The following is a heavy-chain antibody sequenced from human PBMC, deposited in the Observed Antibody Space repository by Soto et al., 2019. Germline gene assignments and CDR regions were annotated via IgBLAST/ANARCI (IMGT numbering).Heavy chain of an antibody. J-gene: IGHJ4*02. CDR2: IYWDDVT. CDR3: ARKGSGDYALDY. CDR1: GFSLSTSGVG. D-gene: IGHD4-17*01. Sequence: QITLKESGPTLVKPTQTLTLTCTLSGFSLSTSGVGVGWIRQSPGKALEWLAVIYWDDVTHYSPSLERRLTITKDTSESEVVLTMTNMDPVDTATYYCARKGSGDYALDYWGQGILVTVSS. V-gene: IGHV2-5*02.